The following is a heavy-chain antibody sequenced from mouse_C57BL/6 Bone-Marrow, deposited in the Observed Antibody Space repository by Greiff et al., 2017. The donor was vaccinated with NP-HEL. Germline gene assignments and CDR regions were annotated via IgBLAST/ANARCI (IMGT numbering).Heavy chain of an antibody. Sequence: VQLQESGAELVRPGTSVKVSCKASGYAFTNYLIEWVKQRPGQGLEWIGVINPGSGGTNYNEKFKGKATLTADKSSSTAYMQLSSLTSEDSAVYFCATLYDYGSSSYAMDYWGQGTSVTVSS. V-gene: IGHV1-54*01. J-gene: IGHJ4*01. CDR3: ATLYDYGSSSYAMDY. CDR1: GYAFTNYL. D-gene: IGHD1-1*01. CDR2: INPGSGGT.